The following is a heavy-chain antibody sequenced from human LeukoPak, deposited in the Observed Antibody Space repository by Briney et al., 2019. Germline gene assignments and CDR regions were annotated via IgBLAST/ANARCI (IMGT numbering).Heavy chain of an antibody. CDR2: INPNSGDT. V-gene: IGHV1-2*02. CDR3: ARDHRGNSFDY. J-gene: IGHJ4*02. D-gene: IGHD2-15*01. Sequence: GASVKVSCKASGYTFTNNYIHWVRQAPGQGLEWLGWINPNSGDTRYEPKFQGRVTMTGDTSITTVYMELSSLRSDDTAVYFCARDHRGNSFDYWGQGTLVTVSS. CDR1: GYTFTNNY.